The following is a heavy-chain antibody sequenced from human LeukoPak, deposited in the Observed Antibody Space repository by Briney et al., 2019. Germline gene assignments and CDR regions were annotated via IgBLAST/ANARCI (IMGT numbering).Heavy chain of an antibody. CDR1: GGSISSSSYY. J-gene: IGHJ4*02. Sequence: PSETLSITCTVSGGSISSSSYYWGWVRQPPGKGLEWIGSIYYSGSTYYNPSLKSRVTTSVDTSKNQFSLKLSSVTAADTAVYYCARDMGGIVGTFDYWGQGTLVTVSS. D-gene: IGHD1-26*01. CDR3: ARDMGGIVGTFDY. CDR2: IYYSGST. V-gene: IGHV4-39*07.